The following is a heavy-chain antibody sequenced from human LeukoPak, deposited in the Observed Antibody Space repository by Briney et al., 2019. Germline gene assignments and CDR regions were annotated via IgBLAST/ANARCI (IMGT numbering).Heavy chain of an antibody. Sequence: SGTLSLTCTVSGGSISSSSFYWGWIRQPPGKGLEWIGTIYHSGSPYYNPSLNSRVTISGDTSKNQFSLKLSSVTAADTAVYYCAKDYGDYSLAWGQGTLVTVSS. V-gene: IGHV4-39*02. CDR1: GGSISSSSFY. CDR3: AKDYGDYSLA. J-gene: IGHJ5*02. D-gene: IGHD4-17*01. CDR2: IYHSGSP.